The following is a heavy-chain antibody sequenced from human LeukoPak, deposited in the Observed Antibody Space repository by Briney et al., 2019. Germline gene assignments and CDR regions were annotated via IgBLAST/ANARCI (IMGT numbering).Heavy chain of an antibody. CDR2: IYYSGST. V-gene: IGHV4-61*08. CDR3: ARCPLTGPLAYYFDY. CDR1: GGSISSGGYY. J-gene: IGHJ4*02. D-gene: IGHD3-9*01. Sequence: SETLSLTCTVSGGSISSGGYYWSWIRQPPGKGLEWIGYIYYSGSTNYDPSLKSRVTISVDTSKNQFSLKLSSVTAADTAVYYCARCPLTGPLAYYFDYWGQGTLVTVSS.